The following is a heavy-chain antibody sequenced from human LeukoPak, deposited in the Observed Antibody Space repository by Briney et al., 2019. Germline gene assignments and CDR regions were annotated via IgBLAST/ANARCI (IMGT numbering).Heavy chain of an antibody. CDR3: ARARPLVLSPFDP. CDR2: INHSGST. Sequence: SETLSLTCAVYGGSFSAYYWSWIRQPSGKGLEWIGEINHSGSTNYNPSLKSRVTISVDTSKNQFSLKLSSVTAADTAVYYCARARPLVLSPFDPWGQGTLVTVSS. J-gene: IGHJ5*02. D-gene: IGHD2-15*01. V-gene: IGHV4-34*01. CDR1: GGSFSAYY.